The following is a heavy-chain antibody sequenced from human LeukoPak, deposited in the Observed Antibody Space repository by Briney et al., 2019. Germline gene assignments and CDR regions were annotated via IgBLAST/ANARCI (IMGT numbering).Heavy chain of an antibody. CDR2: ISGSGAGT. CDR1: GFTFSSYA. V-gene: IGHV3-23*01. CDR3: AKDLGKSDY. Sequence: PGGSLRLSCAASGFTFSSYAMTWVRQAPGKGLEWVSAISGSGAGTYYTDSVKGRFTISRDNSKNTPYLQMNSLRAEDTAVYYCAKDLGKSDYWGQGTLVTVSS. D-gene: IGHD7-27*01. J-gene: IGHJ4*02.